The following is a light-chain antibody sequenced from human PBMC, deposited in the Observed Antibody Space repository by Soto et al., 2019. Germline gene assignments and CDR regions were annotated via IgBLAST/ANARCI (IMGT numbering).Light chain of an antibody. CDR3: SSYAGSNNWV. J-gene: IGLJ3*02. V-gene: IGLV2-8*01. CDR1: SSDVGGYNY. CDR2: GVT. Sequence: QSALTQPPSASGSPGQSVTISCTGTSSDVGGYNYVSWYQQHPGKAPKLMIYGVTKRPSGVPDRFSGSKSGNTASLTVSGLQAEDEADYYCSSYAGSNNWVFGGGTSSPS.